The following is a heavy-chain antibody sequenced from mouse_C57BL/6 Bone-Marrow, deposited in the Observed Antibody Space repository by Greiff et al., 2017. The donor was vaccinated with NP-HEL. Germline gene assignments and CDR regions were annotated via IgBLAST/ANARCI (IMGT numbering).Heavy chain of an antibody. J-gene: IGHJ2*01. CDR1: GFTFSSYG. CDR2: ISSGGSYT. V-gene: IGHV5-6*01. CDR3: AKDGGFDY. Sequence: VQLKESGGDLVKPGGSLKLSCAASGFTFSSYGMSWVRQTPDKRLEWVATISSGGSYTYYPDSVKGRFTISRDNAKNTLYLQMSSLKSEDTAMYYCAKDGGFDYWGQGTTLTVSS. D-gene: IGHD2-3*01.